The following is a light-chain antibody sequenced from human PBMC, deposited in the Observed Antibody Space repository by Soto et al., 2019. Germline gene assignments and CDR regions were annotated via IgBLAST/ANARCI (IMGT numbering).Light chain of an antibody. CDR1: QDITND. CDR3: QQYDNVPLT. J-gene: IGKJ4*01. V-gene: IGKV1-33*01. Sequence: DIQMTQSPSSLSASVGDRVTITCQASQDITNDLNWYQQKPGKAPKVLIYEASNLETGVPSRFSGSGSGTNFTFTISSLQAEDIATYFCQQYDNVPLTFGGGTKVEIK. CDR2: EAS.